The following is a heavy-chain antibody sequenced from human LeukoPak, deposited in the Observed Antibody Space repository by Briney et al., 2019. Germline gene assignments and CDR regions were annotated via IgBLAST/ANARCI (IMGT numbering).Heavy chain of an antibody. V-gene: IGHV3-21*01. CDR2: ISGSSSCI. Sequence: GGSLRLSCAASGFTFSSYSMNWVRQAPGKGLEWVSSISGSSSCIYYADSVKGRFTISRDNAKNSLYLQMNSLRAEDTAVYYCARRGQDYYGMDVWGQGTTVTVSS. CDR1: GFTFSSYS. CDR3: ARRGQDYYGMDV. J-gene: IGHJ6*02.